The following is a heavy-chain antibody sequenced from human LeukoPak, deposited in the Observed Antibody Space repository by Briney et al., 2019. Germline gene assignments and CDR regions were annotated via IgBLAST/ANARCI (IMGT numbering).Heavy chain of an antibody. D-gene: IGHD2-2*01. Sequence: ASVKVSCTASGYTFTSYAMHWVRQAPGQRLEWMGWINAGNGNTKYSQKFQGRVTITRDTSASTAYMELSSLRSEDTAVYYCARDRRVPAAIFDPWGQGTLVTVSS. V-gene: IGHV1-3*01. CDR2: INAGNGNT. CDR1: GYTFTSYA. CDR3: ARDRRVPAAIFDP. J-gene: IGHJ5*02.